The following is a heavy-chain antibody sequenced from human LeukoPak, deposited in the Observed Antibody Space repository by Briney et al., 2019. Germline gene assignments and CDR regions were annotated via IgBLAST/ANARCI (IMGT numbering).Heavy chain of an antibody. CDR2: IYYSGNT. D-gene: IGHD3-10*01. V-gene: IGHV4-39*07. J-gene: IGHJ5*02. CDR1: GGSIGNNNYY. Sequence: PSETLSLTCTVSGGSIGNNNYYWGWIRQPPGKGLEWIGSIYYSGNTYYNPSLESRVTISVDTSKNQFSLKLSSVTAADTAVYYCAREGLNMVRGVIPKEAWGWFDPWGQGTLVTVSS. CDR3: AREGLNMVRGVIPKEAWGWFDP.